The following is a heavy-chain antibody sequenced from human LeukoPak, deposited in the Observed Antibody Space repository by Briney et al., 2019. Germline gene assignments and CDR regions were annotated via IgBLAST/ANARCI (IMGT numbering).Heavy chain of an antibody. Sequence: SQTLSLTCVVSGGSISGGGYSWSWIRQPPGKGLEWIGYIFHTGSTFYNPSLKSRITISGDRTKNQFSLKLSSVTAADTAVYYCARGRDSYGSGTYYFEYWGQGTLVTVSS. CDR2: IFHTGST. V-gene: IGHV4-30-2*01. D-gene: IGHD3-10*01. J-gene: IGHJ4*02. CDR3: ARGRDSYGSGTYYFEY. CDR1: GGSISGGGYS.